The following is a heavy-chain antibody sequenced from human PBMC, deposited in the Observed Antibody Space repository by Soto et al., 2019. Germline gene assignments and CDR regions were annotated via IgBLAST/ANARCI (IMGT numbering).Heavy chain of an antibody. CDR1: GYTFTSYD. V-gene: IGHV1-8*01. J-gene: IGHJ5*02. D-gene: IGHD3-10*01. CDR3: ALTPLRFAEHPS. Sequence: QVQLVQSGAEVKKPGASVKVSCKASGYTFTSYDINWVRQATGQGLEWMGWMNTNSGNTGYAQKFQGRVTMTRNTSPSTAYIALSSLRSQDTAVYSSALTPLRFAEHPSWGQGTLFTVSS. CDR2: MNTNSGNT.